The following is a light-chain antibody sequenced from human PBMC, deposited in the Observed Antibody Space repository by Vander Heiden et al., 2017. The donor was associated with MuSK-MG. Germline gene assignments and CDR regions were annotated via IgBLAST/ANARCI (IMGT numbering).Light chain of an antibody. V-gene: IGLV2-8*01. CDR1: SSDVGGHDY. J-gene: IGLJ3*02. Sequence: QSALPQPPSASGSPGRSVAISCTGTSSDVGGHDYVSWYQQHPGKAPNLMIYEGTQRPSGVPDRFSGSKAGNTASLTVSGLQAEDEADYYCSSYAGSNNLVFGGGTKLTVL. CDR2: EGT. CDR3: SSYAGSNNLV.